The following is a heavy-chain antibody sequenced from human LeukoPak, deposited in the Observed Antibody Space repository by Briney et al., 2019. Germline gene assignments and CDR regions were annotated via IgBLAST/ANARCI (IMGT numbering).Heavy chain of an antibody. Sequence: PGGSLRLSCKGSEYSFTSYWISWVRQMPGKGLEWMGRIDPSDSYTNYSPSFQGHVTISADKSISTAYLQWSSLKASDTAMYYCARHDYGSYNWFDPWGQGTLVTVSS. D-gene: IGHD5-12*01. CDR3: ARHDYGSYNWFDP. CDR2: IDPSDSYT. CDR1: EYSFTSYW. V-gene: IGHV5-10-1*01. J-gene: IGHJ5*02.